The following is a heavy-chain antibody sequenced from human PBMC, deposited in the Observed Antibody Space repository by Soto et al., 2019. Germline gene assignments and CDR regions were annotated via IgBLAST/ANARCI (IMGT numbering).Heavy chain of an antibody. Sequence: GGSLRLSCAASGFTFSSYGMHWVRQAPGKGLEWVAVISYDGSNKYYADSVKGRFTISRDNSKNTLYLQMNSLRAEDTAVYYCAKVTYRINKSGYGDYDHWGQGTLVTVSS. CDR1: GFTFSSYG. CDR3: AKVTYRINKSGYGDYDH. D-gene: IGHD4-17*01. J-gene: IGHJ5*02. V-gene: IGHV3-30*18. CDR2: ISYDGSNK.